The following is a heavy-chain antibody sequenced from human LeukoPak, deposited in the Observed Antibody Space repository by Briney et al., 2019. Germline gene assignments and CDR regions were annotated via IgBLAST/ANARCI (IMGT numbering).Heavy chain of an antibody. CDR3: AKDIIWRWERPGGNFDY. CDR1: GFTFDDYA. V-gene: IGHV3-9*01. D-gene: IGHD1-26*01. J-gene: IGHJ4*02. Sequence: GRSLRLSCAASGFTFDDYAMHWVRQAPGKGLEWVSGISWNSGSIGYADSVKGRFTISRDNAKNSLYLQMNSLRAEDTALYYCAKDIIWRWERPGGNFDYWGQGTLVTVSS. CDR2: ISWNSGSI.